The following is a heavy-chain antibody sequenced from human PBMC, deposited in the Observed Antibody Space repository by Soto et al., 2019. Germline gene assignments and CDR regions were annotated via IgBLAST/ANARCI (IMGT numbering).Heavy chain of an antibody. CDR3: AGSSERSMFDY. V-gene: IGHV4-31*03. CDR1: SVSVSSGGYF. J-gene: IGHJ4*02. Sequence: SETLSLTCTFSSVSVSSGGYFWSWIRQLPGKGLEWIGYIYHTGSTFYNPSLKSRVTISLDTSKSQFSLRLTSVTAADTAMYFYAGSSERSMFDYWGPGTLFIVSS. D-gene: IGHD2-2*01. CDR2: IYHTGST.